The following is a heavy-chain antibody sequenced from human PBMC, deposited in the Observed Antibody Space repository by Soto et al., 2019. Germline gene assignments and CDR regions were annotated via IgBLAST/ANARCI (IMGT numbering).Heavy chain of an antibody. CDR1: GYPFNPYA. J-gene: IGHJ3*02. CDR3: GRRGDVDAFEI. V-gene: IGHV1-3*01. Sequence: DSVKVSCKGSGYPFNPYAMHCRPTPNGHRLEWVGWISPDNGNRKYSQKFQGRVTIARETSASTIYMELSNLRCGDNAASYCGRRGDVDAFEIWRQRTMVIASS. CDR2: ISPDNGNR. D-gene: IGHD2-21*01.